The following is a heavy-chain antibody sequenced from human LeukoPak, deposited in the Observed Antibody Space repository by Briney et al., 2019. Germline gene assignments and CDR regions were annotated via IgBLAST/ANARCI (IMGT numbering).Heavy chain of an antibody. CDR2: INPSGGST. Sequence: ASVKVSCKTSGYTFTNYYMHWVRQAPGQGLEWMGIINPSGGSTSCAQKFQGRVTMTRDTSTSTVYMELSSLRSEDTAVYYCARDIRGTDYYDILTGFDYWGQGTLVTVSS. J-gene: IGHJ4*02. CDR3: ARDIRGTDYYDILTGFDY. CDR1: GYTFTNYY. D-gene: IGHD3-9*01. V-gene: IGHV1-46*01.